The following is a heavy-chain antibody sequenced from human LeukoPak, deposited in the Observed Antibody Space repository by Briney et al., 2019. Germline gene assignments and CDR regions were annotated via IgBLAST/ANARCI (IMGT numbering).Heavy chain of an antibody. CDR3: ARHGKGITRRTGHFDY. D-gene: IGHD1-20*01. CDR1: GYSISSGYY. V-gene: IGHV4-38-2*01. CDR2: IYHSGST. Sequence: SETLSLTCAVSGYSISSGYYWGWIRQPPGKGLEWIGSIYHSGSTYYNPSLKSRVTISVDTSKNQFSLKLSSVTAADTAVYYCARHGKGITRRTGHFDYWGQGTLVTVSS. J-gene: IGHJ4*02.